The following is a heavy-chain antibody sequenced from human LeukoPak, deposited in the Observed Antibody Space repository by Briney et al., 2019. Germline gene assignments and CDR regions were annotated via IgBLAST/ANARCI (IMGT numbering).Heavy chain of an antibody. CDR2: ISIGSTHI. D-gene: IGHD1-1*01. Sequence: GGSLRLSCAASGFTFSNFNMNWVRQAPGKGLEWVSTISIGSTHILYADSVKGRFTISRDNAKNSLYLQINSLRVEDTAVYYCARGLQYNDAFDIWGQGTMVTVSS. V-gene: IGHV3-21*01. J-gene: IGHJ3*02. CDR1: GFTFSNFN. CDR3: ARGLQYNDAFDI.